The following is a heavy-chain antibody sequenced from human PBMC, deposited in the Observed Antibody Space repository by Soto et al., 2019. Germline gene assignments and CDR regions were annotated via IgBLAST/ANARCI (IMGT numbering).Heavy chain of an antibody. D-gene: IGHD4-17*01. CDR3: AKDHLETTVTTPSY. Sequence: QVQLVESGGGVVQPGRSLRLSCAASGFTFSSYGMHCVRQAPGKGLGWVAVISYDGNNKYYADSVKGRFTISRDNFKNTLYLQMDSLRAEDTAMYYCAKDHLETTVTTPSYWGQGTLVTVSS. J-gene: IGHJ4*02. CDR1: GFTFSSYG. CDR2: ISYDGNNK. V-gene: IGHV3-30*18.